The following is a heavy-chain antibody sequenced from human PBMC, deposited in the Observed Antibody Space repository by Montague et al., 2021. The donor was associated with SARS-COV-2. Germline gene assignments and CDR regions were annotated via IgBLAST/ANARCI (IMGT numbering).Heavy chain of an antibody. CDR1: GGSISSSNYY. CDR2: IYYSGST. J-gene: IGHJ6*02. Sequence: SETLSLTCTVSGGSISSSNYYWSWNRQPQGKGLDWIGNIYYSGSTYYNPSLKSRVTISIDTSKNQFSLKLRSVTAADTTVYYCERDDMVLHGVTKGMDVWGQGTTVTVSS. CDR3: ERDDMVLHGVTKGMDV. V-gene: IGHV4-39*07. D-gene: IGHD4/OR15-4a*01.